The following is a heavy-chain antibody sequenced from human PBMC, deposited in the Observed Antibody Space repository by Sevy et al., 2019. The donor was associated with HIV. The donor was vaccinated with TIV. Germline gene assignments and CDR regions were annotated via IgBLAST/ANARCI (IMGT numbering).Heavy chain of an antibody. D-gene: IGHD2-8*01. CDR1: GFTFSKYS. J-gene: IGHJ4*02. CDR2: LSFGCGEI. V-gene: IGHV3-23*01. Sequence: GGSLRLSCAASGFTFSKYSMSWVRQPPGKGLEWVSTLSFGCGEINYADSVKGRFTISRDNSKSSVYLQMNNLRPEEPAVYYCAREGCTKPHDYWGQGTLVPVSS. CDR3: AREGCTKPHDY.